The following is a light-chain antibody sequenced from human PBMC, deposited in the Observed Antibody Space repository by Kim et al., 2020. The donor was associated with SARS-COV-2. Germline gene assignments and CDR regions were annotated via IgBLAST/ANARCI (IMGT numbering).Light chain of an antibody. CDR3: QTWGTGIWV. J-gene: IGLJ3*02. CDR1: SGHSNYA. CDR2: VNSDGSH. V-gene: IGLV4-69*01. Sequence: SVKLTCTRSSGHSNYAIAWHQHRPEKGPRYLMRVNSDGSHNQGDGIPDRFSGSSSGADRYLTISSLQSEDEADYYCQTWGTGIWVFGGGTQLTVL.